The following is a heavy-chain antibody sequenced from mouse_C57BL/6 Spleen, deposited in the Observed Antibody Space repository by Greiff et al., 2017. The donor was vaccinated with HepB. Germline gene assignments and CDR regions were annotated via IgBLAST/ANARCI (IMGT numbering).Heavy chain of an antibody. CDR3: ARGSYYSNFHFDY. CDR1: GYTFTSYW. D-gene: IGHD2-5*01. CDR2: IDPSDSET. J-gene: IGHJ2*01. V-gene: IGHV1-52*01. Sequence: QVQLQQPGAELVRPGSSVKLSCKASGYTFTSYWMHWVKQRPIQGLEWIVNIDPSDSETHYNQKFKDKATLTVDKSSSTAYMQLSSLTSEDSAVYYCARGSYYSNFHFDYWGQGTTLTVSS.